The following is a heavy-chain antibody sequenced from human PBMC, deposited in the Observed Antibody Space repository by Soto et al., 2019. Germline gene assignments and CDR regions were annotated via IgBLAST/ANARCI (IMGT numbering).Heavy chain of an antibody. CDR2: IIPILGIA. Sequence: QVQLVQSGAEVKKPGSSMKVSCKASGGTFSSYTISWVRQAPGQGLEWMGRIIPILGIANYAQKFQGRVTITADKSTSTAYMELSSLRSEDTAVYYCAREKDCSGGSCENWFDPWGQGTLVTVSS. J-gene: IGHJ5*02. D-gene: IGHD2-15*01. CDR1: GGTFSSYT. V-gene: IGHV1-69*08. CDR3: AREKDCSGGSCENWFDP.